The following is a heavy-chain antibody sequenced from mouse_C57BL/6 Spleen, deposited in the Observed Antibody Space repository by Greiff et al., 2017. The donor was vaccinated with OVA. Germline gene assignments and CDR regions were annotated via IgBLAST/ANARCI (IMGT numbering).Heavy chain of an antibody. CDR1: GFNIKDDY. CDR2: IDPENGDT. CDR3: TFNHLFDY. Sequence: VQLKESGAELVRPGASVKLSCTASGFNIKDDYMHWVKQRPEQGLEWIGWIDPENGDTEYASKFQGKATITADTSSNTAYLQLSSLTSEDTAVYYCTFNHLFDYWGQGTTLTVSS. V-gene: IGHV14-4*01. J-gene: IGHJ2*01.